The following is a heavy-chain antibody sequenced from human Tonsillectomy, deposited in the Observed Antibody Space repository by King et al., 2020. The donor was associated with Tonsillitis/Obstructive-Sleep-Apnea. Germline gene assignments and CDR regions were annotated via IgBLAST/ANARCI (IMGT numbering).Heavy chain of an antibody. CDR3: ASGGGSWFDS. J-gene: IGHJ5*01. CDR2: INHSGST. V-gene: IGHV4-34*01. Sequence: VQLQQWGAGLLKTSDTLSLTCAVYGGFFSGYYWSGIRQPPGKGLDWIVAINHSGSTNYNPSLKSRVTISVVTSKNQFSLNLSSMTAADTAVYYCASGGGSWFDSWGQGTLVTVSS. D-gene: IGHD1-26*01. CDR1: GGFFSGYY.